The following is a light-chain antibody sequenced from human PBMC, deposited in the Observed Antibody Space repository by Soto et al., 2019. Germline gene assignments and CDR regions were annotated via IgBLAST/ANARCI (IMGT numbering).Light chain of an antibody. CDR3: QSYASSLSGWV. J-gene: IGLJ3*02. CDR2: GNG. V-gene: IGLV1-40*01. CDR1: SSNIGAGYD. Sequence: QSVLTQPPSVSGAPGQRVTISCTGSSSNIGAGYDVHWYQQLPGTAPKLLIYGNGNRPSGVPDRFSGSKSGTSASLAITGLQAADETDYYCQSYASSLSGWVFGGGTKRTVL.